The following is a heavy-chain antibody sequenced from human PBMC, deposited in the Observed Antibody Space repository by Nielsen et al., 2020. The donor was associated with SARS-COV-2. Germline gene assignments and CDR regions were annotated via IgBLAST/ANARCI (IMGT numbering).Heavy chain of an antibody. CDR2: ISYDGATK. V-gene: IGHV3-30*18. D-gene: IGHD3-9*01. CDR3: AKGPYKKILTAHNGFLDY. Sequence: GGSLRLSCAASGFTFTNSGIHWVRQAPGKGLEWVAVISYDGATKNYADSVKGRLTISRDNSRDTVFLEMNSLGPEDSAIYYCAKGPYKKILTAHNGFLDYWGQGTLVTVSS. J-gene: IGHJ4*02. CDR1: GFTFTNSG.